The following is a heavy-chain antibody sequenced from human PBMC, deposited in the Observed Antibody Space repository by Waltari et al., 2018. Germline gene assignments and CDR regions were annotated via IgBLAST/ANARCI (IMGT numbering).Heavy chain of an antibody. Sequence: QVQLVQSGAEVKKPGSSVKVSCKASGGTFSSYAISWVRQAPGQGLEWMGRVIPVFGTANYAQKFQGRVTITADKSTSTAYMELSSLRSEDTAVYYCARGGGVTTPPQVAFDIWGQGTMVTVSS. CDR3: ARGGGVTTPPQVAFDI. CDR1: GGTFSSYA. CDR2: VIPVFGTA. J-gene: IGHJ3*02. D-gene: IGHD4-17*01. V-gene: IGHV1-69*08.